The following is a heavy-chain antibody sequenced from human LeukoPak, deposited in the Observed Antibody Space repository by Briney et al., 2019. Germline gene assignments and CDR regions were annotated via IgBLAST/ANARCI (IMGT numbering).Heavy chain of an antibody. V-gene: IGHV4-59*01. CDR3: ARGQPQRYSSGSYVNWFAP. Sequence: PSETLSLTGTVAGPSMTSSYWRSLRQPPGKGLEWIGYIYYSGTAKYNPSLKSRVTISVDTSKNQFSLKVNSVAAADTAVYYCARGQPQRYSSGSYVNWFAPWGQGTLVTVSS. J-gene: IGHJ5*02. D-gene: IGHD6-19*01. CDR1: GPSMTSSY. CDR2: IYYSGTA.